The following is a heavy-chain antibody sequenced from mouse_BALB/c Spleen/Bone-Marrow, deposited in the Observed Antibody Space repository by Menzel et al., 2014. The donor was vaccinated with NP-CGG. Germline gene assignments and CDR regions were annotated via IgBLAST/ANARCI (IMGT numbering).Heavy chain of an antibody. Sequence: VQLQQSGPELVKPGASVKISCKASGYSFTGYYMHWVKQSHVKGLEWIGRINPYNGATSYNQNFKDKASLTVDKSSSTAYMELHSLTSEDSAVYYCARRNYGSSYWYFDVWGAGTTVTVSS. CDR3: ARRNYGSSYWYFDV. V-gene: IGHV1-31*01. D-gene: IGHD1-1*01. CDR2: INPYNGAT. CDR1: GYSFTGYY. J-gene: IGHJ1*01.